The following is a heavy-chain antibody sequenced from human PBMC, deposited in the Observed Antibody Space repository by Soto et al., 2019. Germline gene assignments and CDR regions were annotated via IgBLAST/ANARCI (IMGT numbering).Heavy chain of an antibody. CDR3: AKRRGAGGHFDY. CDR1: GFTFSSYA. V-gene: IGHV3-23*01. J-gene: IGHJ4*02. D-gene: IGHD2-15*01. CDR2: VSIGGST. Sequence: GCLRRSGAASGFTFSSYAIGWVRQGPGKGPEWVAVVSIGGSTHYADSVRGRFTISRDNSKNTLSLQMNSLTAEDTAVYFCAKRRGAGGHFDYWGQGALVTVSS.